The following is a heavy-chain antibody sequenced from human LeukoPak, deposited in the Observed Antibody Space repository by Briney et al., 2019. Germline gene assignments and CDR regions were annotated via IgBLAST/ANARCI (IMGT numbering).Heavy chain of an antibody. Sequence: SQTPSLTCAISGDSVSSNSAAWGWIRQSPSRGLEWLGRTYYRSKWYNDYAVSVKSRITINPDTSKNQFSLQVNSVTPEDTAVYYCSRELPWGPSDYWGQGTLVTVSS. V-gene: IGHV6-1*01. CDR2: TYYRSKWYN. CDR3: SRELPWGPSDY. D-gene: IGHD7-27*01. CDR1: GDSVSSNSAA. J-gene: IGHJ4*02.